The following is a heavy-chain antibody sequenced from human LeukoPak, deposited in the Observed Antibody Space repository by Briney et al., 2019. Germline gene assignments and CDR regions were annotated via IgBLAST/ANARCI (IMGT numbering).Heavy chain of an antibody. CDR3: TTASDIVAVVAATGVPGIVDP. CDR2: IKSKTDGGTT. J-gene: IGHJ5*02. CDR1: GFTFSNAW. Sequence: PGGSLRLSCAASGFTFSNAWMSWVRQAPGKGLEWVGRIKSKTDGGTTDYAAPVKGRFTISRDDSKNTLYLQMNSLKTEDTAVYYCTTASDIVAVVAATGVPGIVDPWGQGTLVTVSS. V-gene: IGHV3-15*01. D-gene: IGHD2-15*01.